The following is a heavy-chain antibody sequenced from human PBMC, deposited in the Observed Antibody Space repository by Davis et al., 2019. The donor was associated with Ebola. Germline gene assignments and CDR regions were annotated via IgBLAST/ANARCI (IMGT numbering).Heavy chain of an antibody. J-gene: IGHJ4*02. CDR2: MNPNSGNT. V-gene: IGHV1-8*01. CDR3: ARDSLYDSSGYYPLGY. CDR1: GYTFTSYD. D-gene: IGHD3-22*01. Sequence: ASVKVSCKASGYTFTSYDINWVRQATGQGLEWMGWMNPNSGNTGYAQKFQGRVTMTRNTSISTAYMELSSLRSDDTAVYYCARDSLYDSSGYYPLGYWGQGTLVTVSS.